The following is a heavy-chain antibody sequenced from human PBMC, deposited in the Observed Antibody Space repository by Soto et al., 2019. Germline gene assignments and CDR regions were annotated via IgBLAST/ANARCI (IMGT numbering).Heavy chain of an antibody. J-gene: IGHJ1*01. CDR1: VGSFSGYY. V-gene: IGHV4-34*01. Sequence: PSETLSLTCAVYVGSFSGYYWSWIRQPPGKGLEWIGEINHSGSTNYNPSLKSRVTISVDTSKNQFSLKLSSVTAADTAVYYCARRSYSSSWYRVAYFQHWGQGTLVTVSS. CDR3: ARRSYSSSWYRVAYFQH. D-gene: IGHD6-13*01. CDR2: INHSGST.